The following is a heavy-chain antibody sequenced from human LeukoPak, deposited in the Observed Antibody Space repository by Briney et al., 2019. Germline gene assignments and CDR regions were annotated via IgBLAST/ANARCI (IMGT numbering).Heavy chain of an antibody. J-gene: IGHJ4*02. CDR1: GFSFTYYA. CDR3: ARDSSGILLH. Sequence: PGGSLRLSCAASGFSFTYYAMHWVRQAPGKGLEWVSYISSSGSAIYFADSVKGRFTISRDNAKNSLYLQMNSLRAEDTAVYYCARDSSGILLHWGQGTLVTVSS. D-gene: IGHD3-22*01. CDR2: ISSSGSAI. V-gene: IGHV3-48*03.